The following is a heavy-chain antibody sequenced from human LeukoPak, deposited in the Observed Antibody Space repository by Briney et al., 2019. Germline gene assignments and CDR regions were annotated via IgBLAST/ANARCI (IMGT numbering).Heavy chain of an antibody. Sequence: SVKVSCKASGGTFSSYAIGWVRQAPGQGLEWMGGIIPIFGTANYAQKFQGRVTITTDESTSTAYMELSSLRSEDTAVYYCARDSPEYYYDSSGYLHYYYYMDVWGKGTTVTVSS. V-gene: IGHV1-69*05. CDR3: ARDSPEYYYDSSGYLHYYYYMDV. D-gene: IGHD3-22*01. CDR2: IIPIFGTA. CDR1: GGTFSSYA. J-gene: IGHJ6*03.